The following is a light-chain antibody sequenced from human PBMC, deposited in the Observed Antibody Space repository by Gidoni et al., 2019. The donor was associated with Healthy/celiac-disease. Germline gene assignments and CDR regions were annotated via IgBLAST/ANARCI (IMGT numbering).Light chain of an antibody. CDR2: YDS. V-gene: IGLV3-21*04. CDR3: QVWDSSSDHHWV. Sequence: SSVLTQQPPVSVAPGKTARITGGGNNIGSKSVHLYQQKPGQAPVLVIYYDSDRPSGIPERFSGSNSVNTATLTIIRVEAWDEADYSCQVWDSSSDHHWVFGGGTKLTVL. J-gene: IGLJ3*02. CDR1: NIGSKS.